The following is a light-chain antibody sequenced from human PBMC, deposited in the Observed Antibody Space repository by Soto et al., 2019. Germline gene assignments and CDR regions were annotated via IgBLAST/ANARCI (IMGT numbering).Light chain of an antibody. CDR2: LNTDGSH. Sequence: QPVLTQSPSASASLGASVKLTCTLSSGHNNYAIAWHQQQPENGPRYLLKLNTDGSHSKGDGIPDRFSGSSSGAERHLTISSLQSEDEADYYCQTWGTAIHDVVFGGGTKLTVL. CDR3: QTWGTAIHDVV. V-gene: IGLV4-69*01. CDR1: SGHNNYA. J-gene: IGLJ2*01.